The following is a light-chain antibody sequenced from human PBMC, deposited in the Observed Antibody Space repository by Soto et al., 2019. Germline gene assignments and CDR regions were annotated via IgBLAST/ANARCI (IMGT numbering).Light chain of an antibody. J-gene: IGKJ2*01. CDR1: QSVSSS. Sequence: EIVMTQSPATLSVSPGDTVTLSCRASQSVSSSLAWFQQKPGQAPRLLIYGASTRATDIPARFSGSGSGTEFTLTISSLQSEDFAVYYCQQYDTWPPENTFGQGTKLEIK. CDR3: QQYDTWPPENT. V-gene: IGKV3-15*01. CDR2: GAS.